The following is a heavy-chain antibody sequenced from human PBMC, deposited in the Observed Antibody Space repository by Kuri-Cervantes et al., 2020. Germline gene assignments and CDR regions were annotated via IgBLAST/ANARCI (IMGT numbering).Heavy chain of an antibody. J-gene: IGHJ1*01. Sequence: SETLSLTCAVSGGSISSSNWWSWVRQPPGKGLEWIGEIYHSGSTNYNPSLKSRVTISVDKSKNQFSLKLSSVTAADTAVYYCARAYYGDYDEYFQHWGQGTLVTVSS. CDR3: ARAYYGDYDEYFQH. V-gene: IGHV4-4*02. CDR2: IYHSGST. D-gene: IGHD4-17*01. CDR1: GGSISSSNW.